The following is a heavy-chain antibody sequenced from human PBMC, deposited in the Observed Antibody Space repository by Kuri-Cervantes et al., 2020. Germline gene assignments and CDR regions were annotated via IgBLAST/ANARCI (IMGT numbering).Heavy chain of an antibody. J-gene: IGHJ4*01. CDR2: IHYSGST. Sequence: ESLKISCTVSGGSVSSGSYYWSWIRQPPGKGLEWIGYIHYSGSTNYNPSLKSRVTISVDTSKNQFSLKLSSVTAADTAVYYCARARRGQDFDYWGQGTLVTVSS. CDR3: ARARRGQDFDY. CDR1: GGSVSSGSYY. D-gene: IGHD5-12*01. V-gene: IGHV4-61*01.